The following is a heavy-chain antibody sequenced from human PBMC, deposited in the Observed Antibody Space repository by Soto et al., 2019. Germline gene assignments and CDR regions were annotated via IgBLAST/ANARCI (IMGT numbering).Heavy chain of an antibody. CDR2: IYSGGST. CDR1: GFTVSSNH. D-gene: IGHD3-10*01. V-gene: IGHV3-66*01. J-gene: IGHJ3*02. Sequence: GGSLRLSCAASGFTVSSNHMSWVRQAPGKGLEWVSVIYSGGSTYYADSVKGRFTISRDNSKNTLYLQMNSLRAEDTAVYYCARVWVWFGEFDAFDIWGQGTMVTVSS. CDR3: ARVWVWFGEFDAFDI.